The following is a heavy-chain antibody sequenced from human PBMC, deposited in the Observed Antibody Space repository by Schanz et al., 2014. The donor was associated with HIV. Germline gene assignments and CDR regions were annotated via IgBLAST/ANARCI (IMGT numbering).Heavy chain of an antibody. J-gene: IGHJ5*02. V-gene: IGHV1-18*01. D-gene: IGHD2-2*01. CDR1: GYTFISYG. CDR2: ISAYNGNT. Sequence: QVHLVQSGAEVKKPGASVKVSCKASGYTFISYGITWVRQAPGQGLEWMGWISAYNGNTNYAQKVQGRVTMTTDTSTSTAYMELRSLTSDDTAVYYCAREREYQLLRGWFDPWGQGTLVTVSS. CDR3: AREREYQLLRGWFDP.